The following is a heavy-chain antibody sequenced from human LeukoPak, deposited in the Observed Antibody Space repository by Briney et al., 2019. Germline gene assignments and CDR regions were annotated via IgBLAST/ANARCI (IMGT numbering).Heavy chain of an antibody. CDR3: ARAHYYGSGSYPSYYYYGMDV. Sequence: PGGSLRLSCAASGFTFNSYDMRWVRQATGKGLEWVSAIGTAGDTYYPGSVKGRFTISRENAKNSLYLQMSSLRAGDTAVYYCARAHYYGSGSYPSYYYYGMDVWGQGTTVTVSS. D-gene: IGHD3-10*01. J-gene: IGHJ6*02. CDR1: GFTFNSYD. V-gene: IGHV3-13*01. CDR2: IGTAGDT.